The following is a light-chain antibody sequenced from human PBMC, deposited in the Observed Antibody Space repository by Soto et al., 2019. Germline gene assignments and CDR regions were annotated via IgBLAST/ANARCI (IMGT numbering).Light chain of an antibody. Sequence: DLQMTQSPSTLSASVGDRVTITCRASQSISSWLAWYQQKPGKAPKLLIYKASSLESGVPSRFSGSGSGTEFTLTISSLQPDDFATYCCQQYNSYSWTFGQGTKVEIK. CDR2: KAS. V-gene: IGKV1-5*03. CDR1: QSISSW. CDR3: QQYNSYSWT. J-gene: IGKJ1*01.